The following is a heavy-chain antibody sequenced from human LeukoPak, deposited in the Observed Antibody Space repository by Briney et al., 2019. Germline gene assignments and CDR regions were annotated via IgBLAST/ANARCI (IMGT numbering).Heavy chain of an antibody. CDR3: ASSYYYVFDY. CDR1: RGSISNADYY. Sequence: SETLSLTCTVSRGSISNADYYWRWIRQHPGKGLEWIGYIYYSGSTYYNPSLKSRVTISVDTSKNQFSMKLSSVTAADTGVYYCASSYYYVFDYWGQGTLVTVSS. J-gene: IGHJ4*02. CDR2: IYYSGST. D-gene: IGHD3-10*02. V-gene: IGHV4-31*03.